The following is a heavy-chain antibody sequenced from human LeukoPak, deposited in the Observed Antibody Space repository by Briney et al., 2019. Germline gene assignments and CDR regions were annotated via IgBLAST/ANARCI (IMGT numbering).Heavy chain of an antibody. J-gene: IGHJ4*02. Sequence: GGSLRLSCAASELTFSNYWMHWVRQAPGKGLVWVSRINTDGGTTSYADSVKGRFTISRDDPHNTLYLQMNSVRAEDTAVYFCARGGVDHYGSGTYYLMYYFDHWGQGALVTVSS. V-gene: IGHV3-74*01. CDR1: ELTFSNYW. D-gene: IGHD3-10*01. CDR3: ARGGVDHYGSGTYYLMYYFDH. CDR2: INTDGGTT.